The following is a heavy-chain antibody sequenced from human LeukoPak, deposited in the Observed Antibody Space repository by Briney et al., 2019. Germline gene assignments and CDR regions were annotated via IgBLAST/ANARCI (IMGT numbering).Heavy chain of an antibody. CDR1: GGSISSGGYY. D-gene: IGHD2-2*01. CDR3: ARYCSSTTCSNWFDP. V-gene: IGHV4-31*03. J-gene: IGHJ5*02. CDR2: IYYSGST. Sequence: SQTLSLTCTVSGGSISSGGYYWSWIRQHPGKGLEWIGYIYYSGSTNYNPSLKSRVTISVDTSKNQFSLKLSSVTTADTAVYYCARYCSSTTCSNWFDPWGQGTLVTVSS.